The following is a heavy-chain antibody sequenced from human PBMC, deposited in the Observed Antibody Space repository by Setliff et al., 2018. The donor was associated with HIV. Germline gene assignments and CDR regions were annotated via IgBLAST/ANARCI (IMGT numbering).Heavy chain of an antibody. CDR1: GYTFSGLA. V-gene: IGHV1-24*01. CDR2: FDPEVGER. Sequence: ASVKVSCKVSGYTFSGLAVHWVRQAPGQGLEWMGGFDPEVGERIYAQKFQDRVTMTEDTSTDTAYREMSGLASEDTAVYFCSTGWGLYDGRLTAAGDLQHWGQGTLVTVSS. CDR3: STGWGLYDGRLTAAGDLQH. J-gene: IGHJ1*01. D-gene: IGHD3-22*01.